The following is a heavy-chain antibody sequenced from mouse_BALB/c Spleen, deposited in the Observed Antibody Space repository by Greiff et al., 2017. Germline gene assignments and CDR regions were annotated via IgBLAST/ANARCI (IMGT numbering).Heavy chain of an antibody. CDR2: ISSGGGST. Sequence: EVNVVESGGGLVQPGGSLKLSCAASGFAFSSYDMSWVRQTPEKRLEWVAYISSGGGSTYYPDTVKGRFTISRDNAKNTLYLQMSSLKSEDTAMYYCARLRNYIAYWGQGTLVTVSA. D-gene: IGHD2-12*01. CDR1: GFAFSSYD. J-gene: IGHJ3*01. V-gene: IGHV5-12-1*01. CDR3: ARLRNYIAY.